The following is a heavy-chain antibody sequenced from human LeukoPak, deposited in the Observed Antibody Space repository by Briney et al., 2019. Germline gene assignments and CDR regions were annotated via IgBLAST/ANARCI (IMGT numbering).Heavy chain of an antibody. D-gene: IGHD4-17*01. V-gene: IGHV3-30-3*01. CDR2: ISYDGSNK. J-gene: IGHJ4*02. CDR3: ARDRGVTTVTEYYFDY. Sequence: PGGSLRLSCAASGFTFSSYAMHWVRQAPGKGLEWVAVISYDGSNKYYADSVKGRFTISRDNSKNTLYLQMNSLRAEDTAVYYCARDRGVTTVTEYYFDYWGQGTLVTVSS. CDR1: GFTFSSYA.